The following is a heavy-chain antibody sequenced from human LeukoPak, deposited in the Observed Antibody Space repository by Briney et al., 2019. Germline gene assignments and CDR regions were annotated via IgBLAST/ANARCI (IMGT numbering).Heavy chain of an antibody. CDR2: INHSGST. CDR1: GGSFSGYY. D-gene: IGHD2-2*01. CDR3: ARRPRGYCSSTSCYGGNWFDP. J-gene: IGHJ5*02. Sequence: SETLSLTYAVYGGSFSGYYWSWIRQPPGKGLEWIGEINHSGSTNYNPSLKSRVTISVDTSKNQFSLKLSSVTAADTAVYYCARRPRGYCSSTSCYGGNWFDPWGQGTLVTVSS. V-gene: IGHV4-34*01.